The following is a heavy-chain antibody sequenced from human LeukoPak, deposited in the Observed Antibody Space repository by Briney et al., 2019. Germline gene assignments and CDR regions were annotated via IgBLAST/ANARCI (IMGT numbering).Heavy chain of an antibody. Sequence: KPSETLSLTCTVSGGSISSYYWSWIRRPPGKGLEWIGYIYYSGSTNYNPSLKSRVTISVDTSKNQFSLKLSSVTAADTAVYYCARAAKYNWNYYDYWGQGTLVTVSS. CDR2: IYYSGST. CDR1: GGSISSYY. CDR3: ARAAKYNWNYYDY. D-gene: IGHD1-20*01. J-gene: IGHJ4*02. V-gene: IGHV4-59*01.